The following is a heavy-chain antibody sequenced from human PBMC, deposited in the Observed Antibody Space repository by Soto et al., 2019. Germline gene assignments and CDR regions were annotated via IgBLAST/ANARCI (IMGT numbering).Heavy chain of an antibody. V-gene: IGHV4-4*02. CDR1: SGSISSSNW. D-gene: IGHD3-10*01. CDR2: IYHSGST. Sequence: SETLSLTCAVSSGSISSSNWWSWVRQPPGKGLEWIGEIYHSGSTNYNPSLKSRVTISVDKSKNQFSLKLSSVTAADTAVYYCARRITMVRGVIVSYFDYWGQGTLVTVSS. CDR3: ARRITMVRGVIVSYFDY. J-gene: IGHJ4*02.